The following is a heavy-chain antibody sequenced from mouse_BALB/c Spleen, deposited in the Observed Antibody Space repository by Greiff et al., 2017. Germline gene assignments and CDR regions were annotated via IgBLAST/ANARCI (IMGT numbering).Heavy chain of an antibody. J-gene: IGHJ2*01. CDR1: GFTFSDYY. Sequence: EVQGVESGGGLVKPGGSLKLSCAASGFTFSDYYMYWVRQTPEKRLEWVATISDGGSYTYYPDSVKGRFTISRDNAKNNLYLQMSSLKSEDTAMYYCARDQGLTYYFDYWGQGTTLTVSS. V-gene: IGHV5-4*02. D-gene: IGHD3-2*02. CDR3: ARDQGLTYYFDY. CDR2: ISDGGSYT.